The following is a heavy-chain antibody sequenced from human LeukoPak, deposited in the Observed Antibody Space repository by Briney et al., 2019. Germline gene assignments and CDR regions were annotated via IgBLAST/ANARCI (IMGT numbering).Heavy chain of an antibody. J-gene: IGHJ6*02. V-gene: IGHV1-69*13. Sequence: ASVKVSCKASGGTFSSYAISWVRQAPGQGLEWMGGIIPIFGTANYAQKFQGRVTITADESTSTAYMELSSLRSEDTAVYYCARDRTQNTMIVVAQNYYGMDVWGQGTTVTVSS. CDR3: ARDRTQNTMIVVAQNYYGMDV. CDR2: IIPIFGTA. CDR1: GGTFSSYA. D-gene: IGHD3-22*01.